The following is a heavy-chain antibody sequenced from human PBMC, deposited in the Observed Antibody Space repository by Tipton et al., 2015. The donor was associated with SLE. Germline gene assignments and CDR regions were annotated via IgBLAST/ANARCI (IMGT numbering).Heavy chain of an antibody. CDR3: AREHISSLRDAFEV. D-gene: IGHD2-15*01. Sequence: TLSLTCTVSGGSVGNYYWSWIRQSPGKGLEWIGYTHYTGSTEYNPSLKSRVTISVDTSKNQFNLKLRSVTVVDTAMYYCAREHISSLRDAFEVWGQGTMVTVS. CDR1: GGSVGNYY. V-gene: IGHV4-59*02. CDR2: THYTGST. J-gene: IGHJ3*01.